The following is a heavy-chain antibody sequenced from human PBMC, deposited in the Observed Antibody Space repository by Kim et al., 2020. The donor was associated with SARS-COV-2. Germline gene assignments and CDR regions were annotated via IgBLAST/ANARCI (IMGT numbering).Heavy chain of an antibody. D-gene: IGHD6-19*01. CDR1: GGSISSGSYY. CDR2: IYTSGST. CDR3: ARTIHSSGWYAIDTS. V-gene: IGHV4-61*02. Sequence: SETLSLTCTVSGGSISSGSYYWSWIRQPAGKGLEWIGRIYTSGSTNYNPSLKRRVTISVDTSKNQFSLKLSSVTAADTAVYYCARTIHSSGWYAIDTSWGQGALVTVSS. J-gene: IGHJ4*02.